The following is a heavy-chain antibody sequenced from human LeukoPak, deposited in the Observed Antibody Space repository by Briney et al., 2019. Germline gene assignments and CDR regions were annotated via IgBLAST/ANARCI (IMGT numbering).Heavy chain of an antibody. D-gene: IGHD3-22*01. V-gene: IGHV1-46*01. CDR3: ARGGYYDSRGPLGY. CDR2: INPRGGST. J-gene: IGHJ4*02. CDR1: GYTFTTYY. Sequence: ASVKVSCKASGYTFTTYYMHWLRQAPGQGPEWMGIINPRGGSTDYAQKFEGRVTMTTDTSTSTAYMELRSLRSDDTAVYYCARGGYYDSRGPLGYWGQGTLVTVSS.